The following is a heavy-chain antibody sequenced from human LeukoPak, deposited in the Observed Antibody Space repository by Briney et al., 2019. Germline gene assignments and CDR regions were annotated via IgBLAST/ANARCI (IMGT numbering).Heavy chain of an antibody. Sequence: GGSLRLSCAASGFSFSNYDMHWVRQVAGKGLEWVSSIGTIGDTFYPGSVKGRLTISRENAKNSLYLQMNSLRAGDTAVNYCARATVIGDVPVPGYMDVWGKGTTVTVSS. J-gene: IGHJ6*03. CDR3: ARATVIGDVPVPGYMDV. D-gene: IGHD2-21*01. CDR2: IGTIGDT. V-gene: IGHV3-13*01. CDR1: GFSFSNYD.